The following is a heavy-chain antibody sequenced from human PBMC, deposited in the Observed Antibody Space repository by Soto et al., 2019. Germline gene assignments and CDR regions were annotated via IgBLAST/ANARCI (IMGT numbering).Heavy chain of an antibody. Sequence: VQLVQSGAEVKKPGSSVKVSCKASGGTFSSYAISWVRQAPGQGLEWMGGIIPIFGTANYAQKFQGRVTITADESTSTAYMELSSLRSEDTAVYYCARDTAAAGTSYYYYGMDVWGQGTTVTVSS. V-gene: IGHV1-69*01. CDR3: ARDTAAAGTSYYYYGMDV. CDR1: GGTFSSYA. CDR2: IIPIFGTA. J-gene: IGHJ6*02. D-gene: IGHD6-13*01.